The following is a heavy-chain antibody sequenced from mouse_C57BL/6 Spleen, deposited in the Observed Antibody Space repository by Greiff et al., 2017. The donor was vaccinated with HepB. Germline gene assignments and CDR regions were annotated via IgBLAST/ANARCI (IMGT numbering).Heavy chain of an antibody. J-gene: IGHJ4*01. D-gene: IGHD2-2*01. CDR2: IDPSDSYT. CDR1: GYTFTSYW. CDR3: AGGVTSAMDY. V-gene: IGHV1-59*01. Sequence: VQLQQPGAELVRPGTSVKLSCKASGYTFTSYWMHWVKQRPGQGLEWIGVIDPSDSYTNYNQKFKGKATLTVDTSSSTAYMQLSSLTSEDSAVYYCAGGVTSAMDYWGQGTSVTVSS.